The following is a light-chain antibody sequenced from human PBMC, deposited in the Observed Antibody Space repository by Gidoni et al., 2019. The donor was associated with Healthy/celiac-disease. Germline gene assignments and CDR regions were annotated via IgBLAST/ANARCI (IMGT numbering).Light chain of an antibody. CDR2: DAS. CDR3: QQRSNWPPVFT. CDR1: QRVSSY. Sequence: EIELTQSPATLSLSPGERATPSCRASQRVSSYLAWYQQKPGQAPRLLIYDASNRATGIPARFSGSGSGTDFTLTISSLEPEDFAVYYCQQRSNWPPVFTFGPGTKVDIK. J-gene: IGKJ3*01. V-gene: IGKV3-11*01.